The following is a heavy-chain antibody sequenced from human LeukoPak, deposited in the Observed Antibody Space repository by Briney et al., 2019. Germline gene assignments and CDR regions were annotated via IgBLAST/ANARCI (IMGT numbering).Heavy chain of an antibody. V-gene: IGHV1-2*02. CDR1: GYTFTGYY. J-gene: IGHJ4*02. Sequence: ASVKVSCKASGYTFTGYYMHWVRQAPGQGLEWMGWINPNSGGANYAQKFQGRVTMTRDTSISTAYMELSRLRSDDTAVYYCARSIVGATVIVDYWGQGTLVTVSS. D-gene: IGHD1-26*01. CDR2: INPNSGGA. CDR3: ARSIVGATVIVDY.